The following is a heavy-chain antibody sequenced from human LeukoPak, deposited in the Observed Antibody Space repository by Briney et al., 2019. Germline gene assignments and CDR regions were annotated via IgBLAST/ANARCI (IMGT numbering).Heavy chain of an antibody. D-gene: IGHD6-19*01. J-gene: IGHJ5*02. CDR3: AREDSSGWSTWFDP. CDR2: IYHSGST. CDR1: GGSISSSNW. Sequence: TSGTLSLTCAVSGGSISSSNWWSWVRQPPGKGLGWIGEIYHSGSTNYNPSLKSRVTISVDKSKNQFSLKLSSVTAADTAVYYCAREDSSGWSTWFDPWGQGTLVTVSS. V-gene: IGHV4-4*02.